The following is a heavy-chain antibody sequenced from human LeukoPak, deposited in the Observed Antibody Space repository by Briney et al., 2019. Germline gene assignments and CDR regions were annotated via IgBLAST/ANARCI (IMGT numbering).Heavy chain of an antibody. J-gene: IGHJ4*02. Sequence: PGRSLRLSCAASGFTFSSYGMHWVRQTPDKGLVWISRISRDGTTTYYADSVRGRFTISRDNAKNTLYLHMNSLRIEDTAVYFCASGGRYYDISGYSDFWGQGTLVTVSS. D-gene: IGHD3-22*01. CDR2: ISRDGTTT. V-gene: IGHV3-74*01. CDR1: GFTFSSYG. CDR3: ASGGRYYDISGYSDF.